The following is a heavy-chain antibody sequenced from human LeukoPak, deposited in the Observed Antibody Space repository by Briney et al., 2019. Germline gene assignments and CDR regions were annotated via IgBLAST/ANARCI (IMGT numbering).Heavy chain of an antibody. CDR2: ISYDGSNK. D-gene: IGHD3-9*01. V-gene: IGHV3-30*18. CDR1: GFTFSSYG. Sequence: QPGRSLRLSCAASGFTFSSYGMHWVRRAPGKGLEWVAVISYDGSNKYYADSVKGRFTISRDNSKNTLYLQMNSLRAEDTAVYYCAKARGGYFDWFPREHFDYWGQGTLVTVSS. CDR3: AKARGGYFDWFPREHFDY. J-gene: IGHJ4*02.